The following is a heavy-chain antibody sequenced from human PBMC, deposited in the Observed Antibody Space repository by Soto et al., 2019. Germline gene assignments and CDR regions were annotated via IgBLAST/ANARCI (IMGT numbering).Heavy chain of an antibody. CDR3: ASRAWGGICPSTSTYHFYGLDV. D-gene: IGHD2-15*01. CDR1: GGTLTDFA. J-gene: IGHJ6*02. V-gene: IGHV1-69*01. Sequence: QVQLVQSGAEVKKPGSSVKVSCKASGGTLTDFAISWVRQAPGQGLEWMGGIIPIFGTSKYAQQFQGRGSITADECTNIGYMELSTLTPEDAAVSYCASRAWGGICPSTSTYHFYGLDVWGQGTTVTVSS. CDR2: IIPIFGTS.